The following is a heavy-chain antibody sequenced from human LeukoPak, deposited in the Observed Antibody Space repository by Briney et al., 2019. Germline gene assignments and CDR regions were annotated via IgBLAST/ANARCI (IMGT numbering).Heavy chain of an antibody. CDR2: MNPNSGNT. V-gene: IGHV1-8*01. CDR1: GYTFTSYD. Sequence: ASVKVSCKASGYTFTSYDINWVRQATGQGLEWMGWMNPNSGNTGYAQKFQGRVTMTRNTSISTAYMELSSLRSEDTAVYYCARRLTISKVNLVWFDPWGQGTLVTVSS. J-gene: IGHJ5*02. D-gene: IGHD3-10*01. CDR3: ARRLTISKVNLVWFDP.